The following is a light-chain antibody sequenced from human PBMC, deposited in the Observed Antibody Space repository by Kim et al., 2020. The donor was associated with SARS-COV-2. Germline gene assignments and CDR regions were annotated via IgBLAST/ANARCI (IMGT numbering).Light chain of an antibody. CDR3: AAWDNSLNVWV. CDR2: RNN. CDR1: SDRVGYQG. J-gene: IGLJ3*02. V-gene: IGLV10-54*01. Sequence: QSGTVTFTGSSDRVGYQGAAWLQQHQGHPPKLRSSRNNVRPSGISGRLSASRSGNTASLTITGLQPEEEADYYCAAWDNSLNVWVFGGGTQLTVL.